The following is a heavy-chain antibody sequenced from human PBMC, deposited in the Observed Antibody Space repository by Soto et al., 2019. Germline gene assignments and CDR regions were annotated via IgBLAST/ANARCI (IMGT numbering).Heavy chain of an antibody. CDR1: GFTFSTYS. Sequence: EVQLVESGGGLVQPGGSLRLSCAASGFTFSTYSMNWVRQAPGKGLEWIAFISAGSNNIYYADSVRGRFTISRDNDENSLYLQMNSLSDEDTAVYYCARLYSTSSVNRWFDPWGQGTLVTVSS. CDR2: ISAGSNNI. CDR3: ARLYSTSSVNRWFDP. J-gene: IGHJ5*02. D-gene: IGHD6-6*01. V-gene: IGHV3-48*02.